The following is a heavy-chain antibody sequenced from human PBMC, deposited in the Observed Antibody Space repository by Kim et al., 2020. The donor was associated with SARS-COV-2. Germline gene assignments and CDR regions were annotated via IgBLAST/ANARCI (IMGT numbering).Heavy chain of an antibody. Sequence: KGRLHTSRDNAKNSLYLQMNSLRAEDTAVYYCARDGYCSGGSCYGGPIDYWGQGTLVTVSS. CDR3: ARDGYCSGGSCYGGPIDY. J-gene: IGHJ4*02. V-gene: IGHV3-11*06. D-gene: IGHD2-15*01.